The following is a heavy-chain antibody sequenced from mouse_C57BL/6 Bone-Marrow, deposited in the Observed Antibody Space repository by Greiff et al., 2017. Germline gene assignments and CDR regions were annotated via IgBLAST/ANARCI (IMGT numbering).Heavy chain of an antibody. CDR2: IDPEDGET. CDR1: GFNIKDYY. D-gene: IGHD2-3*01. CDR3: AYDGYYPLYFDY. V-gene: IGHV14-2*01. J-gene: IGHJ2*01. Sequence: EVKLVESGAELVKPGASVKLSCTASGFNIKDYYMHWVKQRTEQGLEWIGRIDPEDGETKYAPKFQGKATITADTSSNTAYRQLSSLTSEDTAVYYCAYDGYYPLYFDYWGQGTTLTVSS.